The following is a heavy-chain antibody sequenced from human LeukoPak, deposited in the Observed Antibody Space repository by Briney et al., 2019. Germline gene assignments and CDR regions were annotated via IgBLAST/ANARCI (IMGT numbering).Heavy chain of an antibody. D-gene: IGHD2-2*01. CDR3: AKAPAAMQALWAYYYYGMDV. V-gene: IGHV3-23*01. Sequence: GGSLRLSCAASGFTFSSYAVSWVRQAPGKGLEWVSAISGSGGSTYYADSVKGRFTISRDNSKNTLYLQMNSLRAEDTAVYYCAKAPAAMQALWAYYYYGMDVWGQGTTVTVSS. CDR2: ISGSGGST. J-gene: IGHJ6*02. CDR1: GFTFSSYA.